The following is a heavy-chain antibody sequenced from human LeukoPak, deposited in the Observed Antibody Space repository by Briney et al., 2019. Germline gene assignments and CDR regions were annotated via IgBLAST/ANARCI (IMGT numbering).Heavy chain of an antibody. CDR3: ARVNYDFWSGYPAPFDY. CDR1: GYSISSGYY. V-gene: IGHV4-38-2*01. Sequence: PSETLSLTCAVSGYSISSGYYWGWIRQPPGKGLEWIGSIYHSGSTYYNPSLKSRVTISVDTSKNQFSLKPSSVTAADTAVYYCARVNYDFWSGYPAPFDYWGQGTLVTVSS. CDR2: IYHSGST. J-gene: IGHJ4*02. D-gene: IGHD3-3*01.